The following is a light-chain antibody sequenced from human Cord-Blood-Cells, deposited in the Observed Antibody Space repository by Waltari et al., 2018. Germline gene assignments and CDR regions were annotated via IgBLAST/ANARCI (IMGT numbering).Light chain of an antibody. CDR1: SSDVGGYNY. CDR2: DVS. CDR3: CSYAGSYTWV. J-gene: IGLJ3*02. Sequence: QSALTQPRSVSGSPGPSVTISCTGTSSDVGGYNYVSWYQQHTGKAPKLLIYDVSKRPSGVPDRFSGSKSGNTASLTISGLQAEDEADYYCCSYAGSYTWVFGGGTKLTVL. V-gene: IGLV2-11*02.